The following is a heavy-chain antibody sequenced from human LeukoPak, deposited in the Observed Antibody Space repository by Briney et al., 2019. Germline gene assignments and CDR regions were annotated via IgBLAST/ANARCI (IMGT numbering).Heavy chain of an antibody. Sequence: ASVKVSCKVSGYTFTELSMHWVRQAPGKGLEWMGGFDPEDGETIYAQKFQGRVTMTEDTSTDTAYMELSSLRSEDTAVYYCATGPGAGIAAAAHLDYWGQGTLVTVSS. V-gene: IGHV1-24*01. D-gene: IGHD6-13*01. CDR2: FDPEDGET. CDR1: GYTFTELS. CDR3: ATGPGAGIAAAAHLDY. J-gene: IGHJ4*02.